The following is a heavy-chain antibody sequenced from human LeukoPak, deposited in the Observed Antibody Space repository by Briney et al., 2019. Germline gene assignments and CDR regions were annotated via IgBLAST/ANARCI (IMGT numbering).Heavy chain of an antibody. Sequence: SETLSLTCTVSGGSINGGSDFWTGIRQPAGQPAGKGLEWIGRIYTTGRTSYNPSIGSRVTISADMSKNQFSLHLTAVTAADTAVYFCARGYYWVASWGQGTLVTVSS. CDR2: IYTTGRT. V-gene: IGHV4-61*02. CDR3: ARGYYWVAS. J-gene: IGHJ5*01. CDR1: GGSINGGSDF. D-gene: IGHD5-18*01.